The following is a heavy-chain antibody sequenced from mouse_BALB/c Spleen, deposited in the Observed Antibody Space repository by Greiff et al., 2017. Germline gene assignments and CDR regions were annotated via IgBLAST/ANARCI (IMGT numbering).Heavy chain of an antibody. D-gene: IGHD2-1*01. J-gene: IGHJ3*01. CDR1: GFTFSSYA. Sequence: EVQGVESGGGLVKPGGSLKLSCAASGFTFSSYAMSWVRQTPEKRLEWVATISSGGSYTYYPDSVKGRFTISRDNAKNTLYLQMSSLRSEDTAMYYCARLGGNFPWFAYWGQGTLVTVSA. CDR3: ARLGGNFPWFAY. CDR2: ISSGGSYT. V-gene: IGHV5-9-3*01.